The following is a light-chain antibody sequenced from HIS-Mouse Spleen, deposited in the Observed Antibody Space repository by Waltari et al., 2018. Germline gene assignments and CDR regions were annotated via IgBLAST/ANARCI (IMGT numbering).Light chain of an antibody. Sequence: QSALTQPRSVSGSPGQSVTISCTGTSSDFGGYNYVPWYQQHPGKAPKLMIYDVSKRPSGVPDRFSGSKSGNTASLTISGLQAEDEADYYCCSYAGSYPVVFGGGTKLTVL. V-gene: IGLV2-11*01. CDR2: DVS. J-gene: IGLJ2*01. CDR3: CSYAGSYPVV. CDR1: SSDFGGYNY.